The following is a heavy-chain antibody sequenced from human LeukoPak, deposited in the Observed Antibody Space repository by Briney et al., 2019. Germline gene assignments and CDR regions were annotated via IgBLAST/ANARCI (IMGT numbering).Heavy chain of an antibody. CDR3: AKDGGPDYYDSSLGGDQYFQH. V-gene: IGHV3-30*02. J-gene: IGHJ1*01. Sequence: GGSLRLSCAASGFTFSSYGMHWVRQAPGKGLEWVAFIRYDGSNKYYADSVKGRFTISRDNSKNTLYLQMNSLRAEDTAVYYCAKDGGPDYYDSSLGGDQYFQHWGQGTLVTVSS. D-gene: IGHD3-22*01. CDR2: IRYDGSNK. CDR1: GFTFSSYG.